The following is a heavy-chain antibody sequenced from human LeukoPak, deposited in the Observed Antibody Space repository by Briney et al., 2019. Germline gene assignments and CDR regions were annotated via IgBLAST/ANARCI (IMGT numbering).Heavy chain of an antibody. J-gene: IGHJ4*02. CDR1: GFTFSTNY. CDR3: ARDLNYYDSSGYGH. D-gene: IGHD3-22*01. Sequence: GGSLRLSCAASGFTFSTNYMSWVRQAPGKGLEWVAVIYSGGSPYYADPVKGRFTISRDNSKNTLYLQMNSLRAEDTAVYYCARDLNYYDSSGYGHWGQGTLVTVSS. V-gene: IGHV3-53*01. CDR2: IYSGGSP.